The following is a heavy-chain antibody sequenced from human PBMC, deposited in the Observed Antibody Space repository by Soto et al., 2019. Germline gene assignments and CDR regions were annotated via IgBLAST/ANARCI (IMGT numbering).Heavy chain of an antibody. Sequence: GGSVRLYCAASGFTFIGSAMNWVRQASGKGLEWVGRIRSKANSYATAYAASVKGRFTISRDDSKNTAYLQMNSLKTEDTAVYYCTSTTPIAVAGTSGYWGQGTLVTVSS. V-gene: IGHV3-73*01. J-gene: IGHJ4*02. CDR1: GFTFIGSA. D-gene: IGHD6-19*01. CDR2: IRSKANSYAT. CDR3: TSTTPIAVAGTSGY.